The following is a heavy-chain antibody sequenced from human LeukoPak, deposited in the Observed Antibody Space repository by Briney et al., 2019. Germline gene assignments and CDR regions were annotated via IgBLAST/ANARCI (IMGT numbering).Heavy chain of an antibody. V-gene: IGHV1-18*01. CDR3: ARDPPHRLLWFGEETYYYYMDV. CDR2: ISTYNGKT. D-gene: IGHD3-10*01. J-gene: IGHJ6*03. Sequence: ASVKVSSKASGYTFTNYGIGWVRQAPGQGLEWMGWISTYNGKTYYAQKLQGRVTMTTDTSTSTAYMELRGLRYDDTAVYYCARDPPHRLLWFGEETYYYYMDVWGKGTTVIISS. CDR1: GYTFTNYG.